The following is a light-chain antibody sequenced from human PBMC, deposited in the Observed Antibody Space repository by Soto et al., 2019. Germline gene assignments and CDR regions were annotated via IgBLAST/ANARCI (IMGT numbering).Light chain of an antibody. CDR3: QQYDASPVT. CDR1: QSVSSN. Sequence: EIVMTQSPATLSVSPGERATFSCRASQSVSSNLAWYQQRPGQAPRLLIYRASTRATGVPARFSGSGSGTDFSLTVSRLEPEDFAVYYCQQYDASPVTFGQGTRLEIK. CDR2: RAS. V-gene: IGKV3-15*01. J-gene: IGKJ5*01.